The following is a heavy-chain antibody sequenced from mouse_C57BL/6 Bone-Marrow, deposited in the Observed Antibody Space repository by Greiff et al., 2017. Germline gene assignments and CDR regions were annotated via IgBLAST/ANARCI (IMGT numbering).Heavy chain of an antibody. Sequence: VKLQQSGAELVKPGASVKLSCKASGYTFTSYWMQWVKQRPGQGLEWIGEIDPSDSYTNYNQKFKGKATLTVDTSSSTAYMQLSSLTSEDSAVYYCAIEGYPFYYWGQGTTLTVSS. CDR2: IDPSDSYT. CDR3: AIEGYPFYY. V-gene: IGHV1-50*01. J-gene: IGHJ2*01. CDR1: GYTFTSYW.